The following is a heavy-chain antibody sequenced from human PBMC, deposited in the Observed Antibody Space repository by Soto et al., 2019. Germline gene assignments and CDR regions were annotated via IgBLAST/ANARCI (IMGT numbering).Heavy chain of an antibody. J-gene: IGHJ5*02. CDR2: INHSGTT. CDR1: GGSLSNYY. Sequence: SETLSLTCTVSGGSLSNYYWSWIRQPPGKGLEWIGYINHSGTTNYNPSLKSRVTISVDTSKNQFSLKLNSVTAADTAVYYCASIPVAGNDGFDPWGQGALVTVSS. D-gene: IGHD6-19*01. CDR3: ASIPVAGNDGFDP. V-gene: IGHV4-59*01.